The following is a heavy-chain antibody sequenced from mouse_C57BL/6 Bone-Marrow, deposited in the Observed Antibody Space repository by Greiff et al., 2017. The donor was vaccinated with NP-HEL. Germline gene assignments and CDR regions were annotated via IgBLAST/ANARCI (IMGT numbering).Heavy chain of an antibody. D-gene: IGHD1-1*01. Sequence: VQLQQPGAELVKPGASVKLSCKASGYTFTSYWMHWVKQRPGRGLEWIGRIDPNSGGTKYNEKFKSKATLTVDKPSSTAYMPLSSLTSEDSAVYYCARHYGRRAMDYWGQGTSVTVSS. CDR1: GYTFTSYW. CDR2: IDPNSGGT. CDR3: ARHYGRRAMDY. V-gene: IGHV1-72*01. J-gene: IGHJ4*01.